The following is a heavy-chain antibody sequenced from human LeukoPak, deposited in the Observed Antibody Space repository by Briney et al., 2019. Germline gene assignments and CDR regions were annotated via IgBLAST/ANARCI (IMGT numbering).Heavy chain of an antibody. J-gene: IGHJ6*03. CDR1: GGTFSSYA. Sequence: ASVKVSCKASGGTFSSYAISWVRQAPGQGLEWVGRIIPIFGTANYAQKFQGRVTITTDESTSTAYMELSSLRSEDTAVYYCARESLGPLYYYMDVWGKGTTVTVSS. CDR2: IIPIFGTA. CDR3: ARESLGPLYYYMDV. V-gene: IGHV1-69*05.